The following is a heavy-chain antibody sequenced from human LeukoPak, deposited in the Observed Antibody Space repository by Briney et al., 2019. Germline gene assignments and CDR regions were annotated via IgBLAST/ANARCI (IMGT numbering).Heavy chain of an antibody. CDR3: ARVTTYYYDSSGYSAGWFDL. Sequence: SETLSLTCAVYGGSFSGYYWSWIRQPPGKGLEWIGEINHSGSTNYNPSLKRRVTISVDTSKNQFSLKLSSVTAADTAVYYCARVTTYYYDSSGYSAGWFDLWGRGTLVTVSS. V-gene: IGHV4-34*01. D-gene: IGHD3-22*01. CDR1: GGSFSGYY. J-gene: IGHJ2*01. CDR2: INHSGST.